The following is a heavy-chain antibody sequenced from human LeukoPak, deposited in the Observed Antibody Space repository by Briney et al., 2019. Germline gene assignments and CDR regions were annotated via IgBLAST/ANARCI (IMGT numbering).Heavy chain of an antibody. CDR1: GYTCTSYD. J-gene: IGHJ4*02. Sequence: EASVKVSCKASGYTCTSYDINWVRQATGQGLEWMGWMNPNSGNTGYAQKFQGRVTMTRNTSISTAYMELSSLRSEDTAVYFCARVAGDSSGYVDYWGQGTLVTVSS. D-gene: IGHD3-22*01. CDR3: ARVAGDSSGYVDY. V-gene: IGHV1-8*01. CDR2: MNPNSGNT.